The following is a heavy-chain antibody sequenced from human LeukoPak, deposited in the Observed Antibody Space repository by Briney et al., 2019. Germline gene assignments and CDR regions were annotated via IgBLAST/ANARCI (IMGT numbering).Heavy chain of an antibody. J-gene: IGHJ4*02. CDR2: LNTANGNT. V-gene: IGHV1-3*04. CDR1: GHTLTSYG. CDR3: ARDGVQQWLVLRPIDY. D-gene: IGHD6-19*01. Sequence: ASVKVSCKASGHTLTSYGIHWVRQAPGQGLEWMGWLNTANGNTGYLEKFQGRVTLTRDTSANTAYMELNSLRSEDTAVYYCARDGVQQWLVLRPIDYWGQGTLVTVSS.